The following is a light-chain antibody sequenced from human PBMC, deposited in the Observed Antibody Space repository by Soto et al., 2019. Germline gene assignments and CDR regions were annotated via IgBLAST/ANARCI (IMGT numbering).Light chain of an antibody. Sequence: ETVLTQSPATLSLSPGERATLSCRASQSVSRYLAWYQQKPGQAPRLLIYGASSRATGIPDRFSGSGSGTDFTLTISRLEPEDFAVYYCQQYGSSPFTFGQGTRLEI. CDR1: QSVSRY. V-gene: IGKV3-20*01. J-gene: IGKJ5*01. CDR2: GAS. CDR3: QQYGSSPFT.